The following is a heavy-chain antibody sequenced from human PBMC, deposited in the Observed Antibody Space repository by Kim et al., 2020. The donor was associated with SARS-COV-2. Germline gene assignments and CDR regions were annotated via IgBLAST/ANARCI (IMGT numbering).Heavy chain of an antibody. D-gene: IGHD6-13*01. CDR3: AREGIADYYYGMDV. V-gene: IGHV3-21*01. J-gene: IGHJ6*02. Sequence: ANSGKGRCTIYRDNAKNSLYLKMNSLRAEDTAVYYCAREGIADYYYGMDVWGQGTTVTVSS.